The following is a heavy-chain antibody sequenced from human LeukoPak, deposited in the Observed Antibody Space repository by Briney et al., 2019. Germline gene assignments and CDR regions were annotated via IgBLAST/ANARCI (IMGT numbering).Heavy chain of an antibody. CDR1: GYSFTNYA. CDR2: INPSGGST. D-gene: IGHD6-19*01. V-gene: IGHV1-46*01. J-gene: IGHJ4*02. CDR3: ARGGYSSAPAPVY. Sequence: ASVKVSCEASGYSFTNYAMNWVRQAPGQGLEWMGIINPSGGSTSYAQKFQGRVTMTRDMSTSTVYMELSSLRSEDTAVYYCARGGYSSAPAPVYWGQGTLVTVSS.